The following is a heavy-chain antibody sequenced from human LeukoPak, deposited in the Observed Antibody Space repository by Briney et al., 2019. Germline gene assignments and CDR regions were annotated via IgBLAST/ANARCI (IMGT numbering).Heavy chain of an antibody. Sequence: SETLSLTCTVSGGSISSYYWSWIRQPPGEGLEWIGYIYYSGSTNYNPSLKSRVTISVDTSKNQFSLKLSSVTAADTAVYYCARHPFNYYGSGSYYEDYWGQGTLVTVSS. V-gene: IGHV4-59*08. CDR1: GGSISSYY. D-gene: IGHD3-10*01. CDR2: IYYSGST. CDR3: ARHPFNYYGSGSYYEDY. J-gene: IGHJ4*02.